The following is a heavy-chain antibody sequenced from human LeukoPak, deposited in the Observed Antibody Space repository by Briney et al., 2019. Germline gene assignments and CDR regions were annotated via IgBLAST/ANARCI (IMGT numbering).Heavy chain of an antibody. CDR2: IWYDGSNK. CDR1: GFTFSSYG. J-gene: IGHJ4*02. CDR3: ARNTAMVIVGTFTFDY. D-gene: IGHD5-18*01. V-gene: IGHV3-33*01. Sequence: GGSLRLSCAASGFTFSSYGMHWVRQAPGKGLEWVAVIWYDGSNKYYADSVKGRFTNSRDNSKNTLYLQMNSLRAEDTAVYYCARNTAMVIVGTFTFDYWGQGTLVTVSS.